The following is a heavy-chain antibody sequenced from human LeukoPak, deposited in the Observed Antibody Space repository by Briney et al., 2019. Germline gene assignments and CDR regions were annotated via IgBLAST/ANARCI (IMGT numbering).Heavy chain of an antibody. J-gene: IGHJ4*02. V-gene: IGHV4-4*07. CDR2: IYTSGST. D-gene: IGHD3-10*01. Sequence: SETLSLTCTVSGGSISSYYWSWIRQPAGKGLEWIGRIYTSGSTNYNPSLKSRVTMSVGTSKNQFSLKLSSVTAADTAVYYCARDYWFGELFDYWGQGTLVTVSS. CDR3: ARDYWFGELFDY. CDR1: GGSISSYY.